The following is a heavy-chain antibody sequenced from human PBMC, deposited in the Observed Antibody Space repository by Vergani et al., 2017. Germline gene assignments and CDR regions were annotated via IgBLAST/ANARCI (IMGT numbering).Heavy chain of an antibody. J-gene: IGHJ4*02. CDR2: MNPNSGNT. V-gene: IGHV1-8*01. CDR3: AREETGGSSWYLVHRHYDY. Sequence: QVQLVQSGAEVKKPGASVKVSCKASGYTFTSYDINWVRQATGQGLEWMGWMNPNSGNTGYAQKFQGRVTMTRNTSISTAYMELSSLRSEDTAVYYCAREETGGSSWYLVHRHYDYWGQGTLVTVSS. D-gene: IGHD6-13*01. CDR1: GYTFTSYD.